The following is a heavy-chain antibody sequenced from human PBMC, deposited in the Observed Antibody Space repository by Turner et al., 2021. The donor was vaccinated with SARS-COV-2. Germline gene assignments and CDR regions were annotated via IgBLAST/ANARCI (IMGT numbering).Heavy chain of an antibody. CDR1: RSSISSSSYY. V-gene: IGHV4-39*01. Sequence: QLQLLESGAGVVKPSETVSLTCTLFRSSISSSSYYWDWTRQPPGKELEGIGSIYYRGSTYYNPTLKSRDAISVDTSKNQFSLKLSSVTAADTAVYYCATSTVAGTELNYYGMDVWGQGTTVTVSS. J-gene: IGHJ6*02. CDR2: IYYRGST. CDR3: ATSTVAGTELNYYGMDV. D-gene: IGHD6-13*01.